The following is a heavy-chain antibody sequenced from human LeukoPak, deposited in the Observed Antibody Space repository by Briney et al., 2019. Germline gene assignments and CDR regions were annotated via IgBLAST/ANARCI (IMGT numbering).Heavy chain of an antibody. J-gene: IGHJ6*02. V-gene: IGHV3-30*02. Sequence: GGSLRLPCAASGFIFSTYGMYWVRQAPGKGLEWVAFIRHDGSIKNYADSVKGRSTISRDNSKNTLYLQMNSLRAEDTAVYYCAYSLGSGSYYSYYYYGMDVWGQATTVTDSS. CDR3: AYSLGSGSYYSYYYYGMDV. CDR2: IRHDGSIK. D-gene: IGHD3-10*01. CDR1: GFIFSTYG.